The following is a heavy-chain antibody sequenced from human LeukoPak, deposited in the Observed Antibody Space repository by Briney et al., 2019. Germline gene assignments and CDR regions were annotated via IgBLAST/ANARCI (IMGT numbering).Heavy chain of an antibody. CDR3: ARGRYCSSTSCYASVDDY. J-gene: IGHJ4*02. D-gene: IGHD2-2*01. CDR2: ISGSGGST. CDR1: GFTFSSYA. Sequence: GGSLRLSCAASGFTFSSYAMSWVRQAPGKGLEWVSAISGSGGSTYYADSVKGRFTISRDNAKNSLYLQMNSLRAEDTAVYYCARGRYCSSTSCYASVDDYWGQGTLVTVSS. V-gene: IGHV3-23*01.